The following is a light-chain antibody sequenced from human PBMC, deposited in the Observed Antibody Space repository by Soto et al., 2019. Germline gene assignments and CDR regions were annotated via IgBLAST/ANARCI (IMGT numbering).Light chain of an antibody. CDR1: NIGSKS. V-gene: IGLV3-21*02. CDR2: DDS. CDR3: QVWDSSSDPYAV. Sequence: SYELTQPPSVSVAPGQTARITCGGNNIGSKSVHWYQQKPGQAPVLVVYDDSDRPSGIPERFSGSNSGNTATLTISRDEAGDEADYYCQVWDSSSDPYAVFGGGTQLTVL. J-gene: IGLJ7*01.